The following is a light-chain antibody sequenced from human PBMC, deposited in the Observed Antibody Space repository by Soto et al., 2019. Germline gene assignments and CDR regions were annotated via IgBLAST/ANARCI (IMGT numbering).Light chain of an antibody. J-gene: IGKJ2*01. CDR3: QQYNNWPPYP. Sequence: EIVMTQSPATLSVSPGERVTLSCWASQSVSSNLAWYQQKPGQAPRLLIYDASTRATGIPARFSGSGSGTEFTLTISSLQSEDFAVYYCQQYNNWPPYPFGQGTKLDIK. V-gene: IGKV3-15*01. CDR1: QSVSSN. CDR2: DAS.